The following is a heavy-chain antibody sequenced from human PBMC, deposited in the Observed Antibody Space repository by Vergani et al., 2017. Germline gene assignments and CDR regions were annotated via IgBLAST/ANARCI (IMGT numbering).Heavy chain of an antibody. Sequence: QVQLQESGPGLVKPSETLSLTCTVSGGSISSYYWSWIRQPAGKGLEWIGRIYTSGSTNYNPSLKRRVTMSVDTSKNQFSLKLSSVTAADTAVYYWSRGPARDYYDSSGYFDYWGQGTLVTVSS. CDR2: IYTSGST. CDR1: GGSISSYY. V-gene: IGHV4-4*07. D-gene: IGHD3-22*01. J-gene: IGHJ4*02. CDR3: SRGPARDYYDSSGYFDY.